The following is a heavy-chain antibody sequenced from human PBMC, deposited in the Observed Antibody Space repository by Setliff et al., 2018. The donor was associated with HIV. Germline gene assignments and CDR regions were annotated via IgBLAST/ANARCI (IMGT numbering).Heavy chain of an antibody. CDR3: AVSPDGDCATTKCANWFDP. CDR2: IKTKPNDYAT. CDR1: GFTFSGSA. Sequence: GGSLSLSCSASGFTFSGSALHWVRQASGKGLEWVGRIKTKPNDYATAHAASVKGRFTISRGDSQNTAYLQMNSLRTEDTAVYFCAVSPDGDCATTKCANWFDPWGQGTQVTVSS. J-gene: IGHJ5*02. D-gene: IGHD4-17*01. V-gene: IGHV3-73*01.